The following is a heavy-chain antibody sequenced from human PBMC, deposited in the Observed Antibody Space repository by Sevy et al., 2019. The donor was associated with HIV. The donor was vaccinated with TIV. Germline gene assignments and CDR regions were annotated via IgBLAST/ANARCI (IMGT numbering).Heavy chain of an antibody. CDR3: ARDLPPSATTVEHFDC. Sequence: GGSLRLSCAASGFTFSSYEMSWVRQAPGKGLEWVSYISNSGTTIYYSDSVKGRFTISRDNARNSLYLQMNSLRAEDTDIYYCARDLPPSATTVEHFDCWGQGTLVTVSS. V-gene: IGHV3-48*03. D-gene: IGHD4-17*01. CDR2: ISNSGTTI. J-gene: IGHJ4*02. CDR1: GFTFSSYE.